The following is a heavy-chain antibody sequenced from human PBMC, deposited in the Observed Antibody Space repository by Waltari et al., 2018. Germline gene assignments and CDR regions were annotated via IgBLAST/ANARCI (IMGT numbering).Heavy chain of an antibody. V-gene: IGHV1-69*14. CDR3: ARTRSYYYDSSVAMGAFDI. J-gene: IGHJ3*02. D-gene: IGHD3-22*01. CDR2: IIPIFGTA. CDR1: GGTFSSYA. Sequence: QVQLVQSGAEVKKPGSSVKVSCKASGGTFSSYAISWVRPAPGKGLEWVGGIIPIFGTANYAQKFQGRVTITADKATSTAYMELSSLRSEDTAVYYCARTRSYYYDSSVAMGAFDIWGQGTMVTVSS.